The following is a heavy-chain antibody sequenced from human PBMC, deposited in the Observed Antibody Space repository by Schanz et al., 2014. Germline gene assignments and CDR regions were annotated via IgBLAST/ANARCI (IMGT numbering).Heavy chain of an antibody. CDR1: GFTFSSYA. CDR3: AKDLLYGAPMPLNHLDY. D-gene: IGHD2-2*01. J-gene: IGHJ4*02. Sequence: EVQLLESGGGLVQPGGSLRLSCAASGFTFSSYAMSWVRQAPGKGLEWVSGISGSGGSTYYADSVKGRFAISRDNSKNTLYLQMNSLGAEDTAVYYCAKDLLYGAPMPLNHLDYWGQGTLVTVSS. CDR2: ISGSGGST. V-gene: IGHV3-23*01.